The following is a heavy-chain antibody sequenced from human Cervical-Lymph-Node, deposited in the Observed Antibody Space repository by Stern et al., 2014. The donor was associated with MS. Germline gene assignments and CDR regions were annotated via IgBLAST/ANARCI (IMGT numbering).Heavy chain of an antibody. V-gene: IGHV3-23*04. D-gene: IGHD6-19*01. Sequence: EDQLVESGGGLVQPGGSLRLSCAASGFTFSSYAMSWVRQAPGKGLEWFSAFSGSGGSTYYADSVKGRFTISRDNSKNTLYLQMNSLRAEDTAVYYCAKEGAIAVAGTGFDYWGQGTLVTVSS. CDR1: GFTFSSYA. J-gene: IGHJ4*02. CDR2: FSGSGGST. CDR3: AKEGAIAVAGTGFDY.